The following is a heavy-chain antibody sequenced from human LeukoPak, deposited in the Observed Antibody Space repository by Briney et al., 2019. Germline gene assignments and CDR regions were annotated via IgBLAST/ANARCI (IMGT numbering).Heavy chain of an antibody. J-gene: IGHJ4*02. CDR3: ARFPDIVATDWVALADDY. CDR2: IYYSGST. Sequence: PSETLSLTCTVSGGSVSSGSYYWSWIRQPPGKGLEWIGYIYYSGSTNYNPSLKSRVTISVDTSKNQFSLKLSSVTAADTAVYYCARFPDIVATDWVALADDYWGQGTLVTVSS. D-gene: IGHD5-12*01. V-gene: IGHV4-61*01. CDR1: GGSVSSGSYY.